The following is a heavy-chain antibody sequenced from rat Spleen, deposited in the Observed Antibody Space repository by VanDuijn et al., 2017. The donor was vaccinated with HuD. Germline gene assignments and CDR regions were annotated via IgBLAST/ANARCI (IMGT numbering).Heavy chain of an antibody. J-gene: IGHJ2*01. CDR1: GPSISSSYR. CDR2: INSAGNT. CDR3: TTADN. D-gene: IGHD1-10*01. V-gene: IGHV3-3*01. Sequence: EVQLQESGPGLVKPSQSLSLTCSVTGPSISSSYRWNWIRRFPGNELEWMGYINSAGNTLYNPSLKSRISITRDTSKNQFFLQLNSVTTEDTATYYCTTADNWGQGVMVTVSS.